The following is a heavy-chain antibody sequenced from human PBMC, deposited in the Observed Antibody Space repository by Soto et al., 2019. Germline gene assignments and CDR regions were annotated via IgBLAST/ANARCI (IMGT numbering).Heavy chain of an antibody. CDR3: ARETLLGYCSGGSCYDDY. Sequence: SETLSLTCAVYGGSFSGYYWSWIRQPPGKGLEWIGEINHSGSTNYNPSLKSRVTISVDTSKNQCSLKLSSVTAADTAVYYCARETLLGYCSGGSCYDDYWGQGTLVTVSS. V-gene: IGHV4-34*01. CDR2: INHSGST. J-gene: IGHJ4*02. CDR1: GGSFSGYY. D-gene: IGHD2-15*01.